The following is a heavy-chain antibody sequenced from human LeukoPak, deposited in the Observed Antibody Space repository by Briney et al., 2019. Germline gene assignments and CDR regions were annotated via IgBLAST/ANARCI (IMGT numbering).Heavy chain of an antibody. D-gene: IGHD1-14*01. CDR1: GYTFTSYG. Sequence: EASVKVSCKASGYTFTSYGISWVRQAPGQGLEWMGWISAYNGNTNYAQKLQGRVTMTTDTSTSTAYTELRSLRSDDTAVYYCARDHTYLRTHAFDIWGQGTMVTVSS. J-gene: IGHJ3*02. V-gene: IGHV1-18*01. CDR3: ARDHTYLRTHAFDI. CDR2: ISAYNGNT.